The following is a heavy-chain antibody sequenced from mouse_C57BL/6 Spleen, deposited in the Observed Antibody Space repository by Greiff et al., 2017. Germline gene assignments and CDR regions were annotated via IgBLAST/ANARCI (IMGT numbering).Heavy chain of an antibody. CDR1: GYTFTDYY. CDR3: ARGGDYYDSGEYCAMDY. J-gene: IGHJ4*01. D-gene: IGHD1-1*01. V-gene: IGHV1-75*01. CDR2: IFPGSGST. Sequence: QVQLQQSGPELVKPGASVKISCKASGYTFTDYYINWVKQRPGQGLEWIGWIFPGSGSTYYNEKFKGKATLTVDKSSSTAYMLLSSLTSEDSAVXFWARGGDYYDSGEYCAMDYWGQGTSVTVSS.